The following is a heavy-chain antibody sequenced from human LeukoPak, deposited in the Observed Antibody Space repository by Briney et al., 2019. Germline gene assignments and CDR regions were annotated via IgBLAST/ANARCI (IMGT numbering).Heavy chain of an antibody. CDR1: GGSISSYY. CDR2: IYYSGST. CDR3: ARDGGYSSSWYPFDY. V-gene: IGHV4-59*01. D-gene: IGHD6-13*01. J-gene: IGHJ4*02. Sequence: SETLSLTCTVSGGSISSYYWSWIRQPPGKGLEWIGYIYYSGSTNYNPSLKSRVTISVDSSKNQFSLKLSSVTAADTAVYYRARDGGYSSSWYPFDYWGQGTLVTVSS.